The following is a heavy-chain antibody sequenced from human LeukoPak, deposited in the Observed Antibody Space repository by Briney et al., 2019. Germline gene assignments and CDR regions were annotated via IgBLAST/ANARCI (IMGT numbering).Heavy chain of an antibody. CDR3: ARKRYDFWNRRTGNWFDP. V-gene: IGHV4-30-4*07. Sequence: PSETLSLTCAVSGGSISSGAYSWSWIRQPPGKGLEWLGYLYSSGSTSYNPSLKSRLTISLDTSKNQFSLKLSSVTAADTAVYYCARKRYDFWNRRTGNWFDPWGQGTLVTVSS. CDR2: LYSSGST. CDR1: GGSISSGAYS. D-gene: IGHD3-3*01. J-gene: IGHJ5*02.